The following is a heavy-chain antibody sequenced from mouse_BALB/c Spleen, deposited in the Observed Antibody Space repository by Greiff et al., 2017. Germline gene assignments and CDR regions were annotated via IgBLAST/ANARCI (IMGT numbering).Heavy chain of an antibody. J-gene: IGHJ3*01. D-gene: IGHD2-14*01. CDR3: NGGEVRRNAY. CDR2: IYPGGGYT. V-gene: IGHV1-82*01. CDR1: GYAFSSSW. Sequence: QVQLKQSGPELVKPGASVKISCKASGYAFSSSWMNWVKQRPGHGLEWIGDIYPGGGYTNYNEKFKGKATLTTDTSSRTAYLQLSSLTSEDTAVYYCNGGEVRRNAYWGQGTLVTVSA.